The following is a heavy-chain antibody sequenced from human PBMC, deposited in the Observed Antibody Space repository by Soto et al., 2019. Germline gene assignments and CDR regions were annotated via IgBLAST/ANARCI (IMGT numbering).Heavy chain of an antibody. CDR2: INSDGSMT. V-gene: IGHV3-74*01. CDR1: GFTCSRYW. CDR3: VRGKDQYNTLTYSYYDQ. Sequence: PGGSLRLSCAASGFTCSRYWMHWVRQAPGEGLMWVSRINSDGSMTSYADSVKGRFTISRDNAKNTVYLHMTSLRAEDTARYYCVRGKDQYNTLTYSYYDQWGQGTLVTVSS. J-gene: IGHJ5*02. D-gene: IGHD4-4*01.